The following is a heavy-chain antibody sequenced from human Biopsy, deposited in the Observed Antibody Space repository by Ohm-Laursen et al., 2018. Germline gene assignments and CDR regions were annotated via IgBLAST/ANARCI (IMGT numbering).Heavy chain of an antibody. J-gene: IGHJ4*02. Sequence: SDTLSLTCAVSRDSINSSYWSWIRQAPGKGLEWIGFISNSGNTNYNPSLKSRVTISADTSKNQFSLKLGSVTVADTAVFYCARRGSGGRSFDYWGQGSLVTVSS. CDR3: ARRGSGGRSFDY. CDR2: ISNSGNT. D-gene: IGHD2-15*01. V-gene: IGHV4-59*08. CDR1: RDSINSSY.